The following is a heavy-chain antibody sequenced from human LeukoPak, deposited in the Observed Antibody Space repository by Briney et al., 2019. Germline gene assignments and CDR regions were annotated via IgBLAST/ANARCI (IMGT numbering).Heavy chain of an antibody. J-gene: IGHJ6*02. V-gene: IGHV3-74*01. D-gene: IGHD1-7*01. CDR1: RGFTFSSNW. CDR2: VNRDGSDT. CDR3: VRNTWNSVYYGMDV. Sequence: GGSLRLSCAASRGFTFSSNWMYWVRQAPGKGLVWVSRVNRDGSDTAYADSVKGRFTISRDNVNNILHLQMNSMRAEDTAVYYCVRNTWNSVYYGMDVWGQGTTVTVSS.